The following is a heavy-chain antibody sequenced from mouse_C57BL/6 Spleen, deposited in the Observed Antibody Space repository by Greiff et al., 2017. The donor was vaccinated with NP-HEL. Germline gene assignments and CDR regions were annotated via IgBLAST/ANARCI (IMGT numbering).Heavy chain of an antibody. CDR2: ISYDGSN. CDR3: ARGDTTGGFAY. D-gene: IGHD5-1-1*01. CDR1: GYSITSGYY. Sequence: VQLQQSGPGLVKPSQSLSLTCSVTGYSITSGYYWNWIRQFPGNKLEWMGYISYDGSNNYNPSLKNRISITRDTSKNQFFLKLNSVTTEDTATYYCARGDTTGGFAYWGQGTLVTVSA. V-gene: IGHV3-6*01. J-gene: IGHJ3*01.